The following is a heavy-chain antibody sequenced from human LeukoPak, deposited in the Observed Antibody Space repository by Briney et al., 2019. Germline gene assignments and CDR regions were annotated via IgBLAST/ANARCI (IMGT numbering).Heavy chain of an antibody. J-gene: IGHJ4*02. V-gene: IGHV3-53*01. CDR2: IYSGGSA. CDR3: ATGPKPNYFDY. CDR1: GFTVSSNS. Sequence: GGSLRLSCAASGFTVSSNSMSWVRQAPGKGLEWVPLIYSGGSAYYADSVKGRFTISRDNSKNTLYLQMNSLKAEDTAVYYCATGPKPNYFDYWGQGTLVTVSS. D-gene: IGHD1-14*01.